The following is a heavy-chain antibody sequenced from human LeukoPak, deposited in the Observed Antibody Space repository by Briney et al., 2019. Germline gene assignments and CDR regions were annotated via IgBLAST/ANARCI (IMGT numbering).Heavy chain of an antibody. D-gene: IGHD3-9*01. V-gene: IGHV3-23*01. Sequence: GGSLRLSCAASGFTFSSYAMSWVRQAPGKGLEWVSAISGSGGSTYYADSMKGRFTISRDNSKNTLYLQMNSLRAEDTAVYYCAKMYYDILTGSNNWFGPWGQGTLVTVSS. CDR2: ISGSGGST. CDR3: AKMYYDILTGSNNWFGP. J-gene: IGHJ5*02. CDR1: GFTFSSYA.